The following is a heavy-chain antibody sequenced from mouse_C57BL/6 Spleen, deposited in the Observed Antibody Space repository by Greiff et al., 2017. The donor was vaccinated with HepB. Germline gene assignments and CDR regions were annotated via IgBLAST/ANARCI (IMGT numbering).Heavy chain of an antibody. J-gene: IGHJ2*01. D-gene: IGHD1-1*01. CDR1: GYAFSSSW. CDR3: ARNRVTTVVGDY. Sequence: QVQLQQSGPELVKPGASVKISCKASGYAFSSSWMNWVKQRPGKGLEWIGRIYPGDGDTNYNGKFKGKATLTADKSSSTAYMQLSSLTSEDSAVYFCARNRVTTVVGDYWGQGTTLTVSS. V-gene: IGHV1-82*01. CDR2: IYPGDGDT.